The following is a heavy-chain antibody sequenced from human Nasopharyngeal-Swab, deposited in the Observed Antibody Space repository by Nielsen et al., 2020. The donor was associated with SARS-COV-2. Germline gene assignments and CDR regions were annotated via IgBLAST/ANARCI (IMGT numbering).Heavy chain of an antibody. Sequence: VRQAPGKGLEWVAVIWYDGSNKYYADSVKGRFTISRGNSKNTLYLQMNSLRAEDTAVYYCARDDVAARDYDYYYGMDVWGQGTTVTAP. D-gene: IGHD6-6*01. J-gene: IGHJ6*02. CDR2: IWYDGSNK. V-gene: IGHV3-33*01. CDR3: ARDDVAARDYDYYYGMDV.